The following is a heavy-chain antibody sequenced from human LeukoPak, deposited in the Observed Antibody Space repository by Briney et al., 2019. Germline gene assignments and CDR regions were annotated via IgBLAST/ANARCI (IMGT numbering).Heavy chain of an antibody. Sequence: GGSLRLSCAASGFTFSTYGMHWVRQAPGKGLEWVAFIRYDGSNKYNADSVKGRFTISRDNSKNTLYLQMNSLRAEDTAVYYCAKDRAGYGDAFDVWGQGTMVTVSS. CDR3: AKDRAGYGDAFDV. J-gene: IGHJ3*01. D-gene: IGHD5-18*01. CDR1: GFTFSTYG. V-gene: IGHV3-30*02. CDR2: IRYDGSNK.